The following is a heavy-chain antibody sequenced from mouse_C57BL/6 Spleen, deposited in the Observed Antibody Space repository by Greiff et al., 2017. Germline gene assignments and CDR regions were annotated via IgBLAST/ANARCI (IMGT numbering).Heavy chain of an antibody. D-gene: IGHD2-4*01. CDR3: ASQDYDYNYYAMDY. CDR1: GYTFTGYW. Sequence: QVQLQQSGAELMKPGASVKLSCKATGYTFTGYWIEWVKQRPGHGLEWIGEILPGSGSTNYNEKFKGKATFTAATSSNTAYMKLSSLTTEDSAIYDCASQDYDYNYYAMDYWGQGTSVTVSS. J-gene: IGHJ4*01. CDR2: ILPGSGST. V-gene: IGHV1-9*01.